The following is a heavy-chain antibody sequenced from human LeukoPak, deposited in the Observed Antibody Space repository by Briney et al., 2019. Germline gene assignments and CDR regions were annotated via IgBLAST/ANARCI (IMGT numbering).Heavy chain of an antibody. V-gene: IGHV4-39*01. CDR1: GGSNRNNNYY. Sequence: PSETLSLTCTVSGGSNRNNNYYWAWIRQPPGKGLEWIGSIYYSAATYYNPSLKSRVTISVDTSKNQFSLKLTFVTAADTAVYYCARPNVDTAMAELYWFFDVWGRGTLVTVSS. CDR2: IYYSAAT. CDR3: ARPNVDTAMAELYWFFDV. J-gene: IGHJ2*01. D-gene: IGHD5-18*01.